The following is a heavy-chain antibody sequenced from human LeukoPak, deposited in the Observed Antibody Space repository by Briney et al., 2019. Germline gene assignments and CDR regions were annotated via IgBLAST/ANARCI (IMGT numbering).Heavy chain of an antibody. CDR3: AKDAGATGDYFDY. CDR2: ISYDGSNK. CDR1: GFTFSSYG. V-gene: IGHV3-30*18. J-gene: IGHJ4*02. Sequence: PGGSLRLSCAASGFTFSSYGMHWVRQAPGKGLEWVAVISYDGSNKYYADSVKGRFTISRDNSKNTLYLQMNSLRAEDTAVYYCAKDAGATGDYFDYWGQGTLVTVSS. D-gene: IGHD7-27*01.